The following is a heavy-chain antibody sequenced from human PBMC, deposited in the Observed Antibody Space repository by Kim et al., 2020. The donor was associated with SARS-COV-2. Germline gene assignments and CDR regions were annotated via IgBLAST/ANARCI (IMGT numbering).Heavy chain of an antibody. J-gene: IGHJ4*02. V-gene: IGHV3-7*03. CDR1: GFSFSSYW. CDR2: MSEDGNKK. D-gene: IGHD2-8*02. Sequence: GGSLRLSCAASGFSFSSYWMSWVRQAPGKGLEWVAYMSEDGNKKYYVDSLKGRFTISRDNAKNSLYLQMNSLRVEDTAVYYCTRNVLGGTDWWGRGTLVTVSS. CDR3: TRNVLGGTDW.